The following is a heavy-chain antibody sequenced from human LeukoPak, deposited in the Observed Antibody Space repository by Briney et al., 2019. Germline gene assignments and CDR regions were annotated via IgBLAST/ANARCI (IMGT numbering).Heavy chain of an antibody. J-gene: IGHJ4*02. CDR2: IHSSGTT. D-gene: IGHD3-22*01. V-gene: IGHV4-4*09. CDR3: ARGYFDTSGSSNPFDY. Sequence: SETLSLTCTVSGDSISGYYWSWIRQTPGRGLGWIASIHSSGTTKYNPSLKSRVTMSVDTSKKQFSLRLTSVTAADTAVYFCARGYFDTSGSSNPFDYWGQGALVTVSS. CDR1: GDSISGYY.